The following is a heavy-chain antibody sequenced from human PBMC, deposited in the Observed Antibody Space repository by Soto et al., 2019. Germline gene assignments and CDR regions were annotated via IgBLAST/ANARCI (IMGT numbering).Heavy chain of an antibody. Sequence: QLQLQEWGPGLVKPAETLSLSCAVSGASITTGGSYWGWIRQPPGKGLEWIGSLYYTGSTYYNPSLKSLVTISADTSKNQFSLKLTSVTAADTAVYYCARRYPYGQYLESFDYWGQGALVTVSS. D-gene: IGHD4-17*01. CDR1: GASITTGGSY. V-gene: IGHV4-39*01. CDR3: ARRYPYGQYLESFDY. J-gene: IGHJ4*02. CDR2: LYYTGST.